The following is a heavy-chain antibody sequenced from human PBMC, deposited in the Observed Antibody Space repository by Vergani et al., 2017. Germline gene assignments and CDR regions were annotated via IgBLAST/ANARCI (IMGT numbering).Heavy chain of an antibody. J-gene: IGHJ2*01. Sequence: QMQFPESGPGLVKASETLCLTCTVSGDSIISRSYYWVWIRQPPEKGLEWIGGIYNSGNGDSSSSLQSRITISADTSTNQFSLRLTSVAAADTAVYDCASGKYYSXSTSHFRGGHFDVWGRGTLVTVPA. V-gene: IGHV4-39*01. D-gene: IGHD3-16*01. CDR3: ASGKYYSXSTSHFRGGHFDV. CDR2: IYNSGNG. CDR1: GDSIISRSYY.